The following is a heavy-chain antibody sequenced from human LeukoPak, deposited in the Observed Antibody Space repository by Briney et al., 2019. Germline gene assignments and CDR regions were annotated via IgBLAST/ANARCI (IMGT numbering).Heavy chain of an antibody. Sequence: ASVKVSCKASGYTFTSYYMHWVRQAPGQGLEWMGIINPSGGSTSYAQKFQGRVTMTRDTSTSTVYMELSSLRSEDTAVYYCARAGDYSSSWYGQDYYYYGMDVWGQGTTVTVSS. V-gene: IGHV1-46*01. CDR2: INPSGGST. CDR3: ARAGDYSSSWYGQDYYYYGMDV. D-gene: IGHD6-13*01. CDR1: GYTFTSYY. J-gene: IGHJ6*02.